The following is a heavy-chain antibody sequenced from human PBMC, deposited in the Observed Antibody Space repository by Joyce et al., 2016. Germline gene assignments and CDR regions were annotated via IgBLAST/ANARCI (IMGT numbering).Heavy chain of an antibody. D-gene: IGHD6-13*01. CDR2: ISYDGRNK. CDR1: GFTFSNYG. J-gene: IGHJ4*02. Sequence: QVQLVESGGGVVQPGRSLRLSCAASGFTFSNYGMHWVRQAPGKGGGWVAVISYDGRNKYYVDSVKGRFTISRDNSKNTLYLQMNSLRPEDTAVYYCARALGWDSNSCHDYWGQGTLVTVSS. V-gene: IGHV3-30*03. CDR3: ARALGWDSNSCHDY.